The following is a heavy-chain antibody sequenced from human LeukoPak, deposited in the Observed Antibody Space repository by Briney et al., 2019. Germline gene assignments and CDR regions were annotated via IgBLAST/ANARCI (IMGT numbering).Heavy chain of an antibody. CDR2: INPSGGST. J-gene: IGHJ4*02. Sequence: GASVKVSCKASGYTFTSYYMHWVRQAPGQGLEWIGIINPSGGSTSYAQKFQGRVTMTRDTSTSTVYMELSSLRSEDTAVYYCASSITMIVVAFDYWGQGTLVTVSS. CDR1: GYTFTSYY. CDR3: ASSITMIVVAFDY. D-gene: IGHD3-22*01. V-gene: IGHV1-46*01.